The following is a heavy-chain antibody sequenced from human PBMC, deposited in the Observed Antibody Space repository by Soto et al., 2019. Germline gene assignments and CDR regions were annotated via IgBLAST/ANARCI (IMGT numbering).Heavy chain of an antibody. J-gene: IGHJ6*02. CDR2: IYYSGST. CDR1: GGSSRSGGYY. V-gene: IGHV4-31*03. CDR3: ARDRLMATAGTARHYFGLDV. D-gene: IGHD5-18*01. Sequence: PXETLCITGTVSGGSSRSGGYYCSWVLQSPRRGLEWIGNIYYSGSTYYNPSLKSRLTISVDTSKNQFSLNLSSVTAADTAVYYCARDRLMATAGTARHYFGLDVWGRGTTVTVSS.